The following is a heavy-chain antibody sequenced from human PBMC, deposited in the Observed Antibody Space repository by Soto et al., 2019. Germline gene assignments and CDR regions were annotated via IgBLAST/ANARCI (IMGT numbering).Heavy chain of an antibody. CDR2: INPNSGGT. D-gene: IGHD1-1*01. J-gene: IGHJ4*02. V-gene: IGHV1-2*02. Sequence: ASVKVSCKASGYTFSDYYIHWVRQAPGQGLEWMGWINPNSGGTKYAPKFQGGVTMTRDTSITTAYMELSRLRSGDTAVYYCAREKATAKPEAVDFWGQGTLVTVSS. CDR3: AREKATAKPEAVDF. CDR1: GYTFSDYY.